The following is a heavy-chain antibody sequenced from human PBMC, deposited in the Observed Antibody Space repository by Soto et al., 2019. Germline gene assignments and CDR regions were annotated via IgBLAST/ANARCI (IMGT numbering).Heavy chain of an antibody. J-gene: IGHJ5*02. Sequence: GGSLRLSCAASGFTFTSFAVSWVRQAPGKGLEWLAVIWFDGSKKYYADSVKGRFTISRDNSKNTVYLDMNSLTADDSGVFYCARAHTMMILDRFDPWGHGTLVTVSS. CDR3: ARAHTMMILDRFDP. CDR2: IWFDGSKK. V-gene: IGHV3-33*08. D-gene: IGHD3-22*01. CDR1: GFTFTSFA.